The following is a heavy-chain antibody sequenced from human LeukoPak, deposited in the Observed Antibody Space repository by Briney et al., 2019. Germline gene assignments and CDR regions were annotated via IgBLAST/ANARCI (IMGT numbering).Heavy chain of an antibody. CDR2: INAGNGNT. CDR3: ARVDTVNYYYYMDV. D-gene: IGHD5-18*01. Sequence: ASVKVSCKASGYTFTSYAMHWVRQAPGQRLEWMGWINAGNGNTKYSQEFQGRVTITRDTSACTAYMELSSLRSEDMAVYYCARVDTVNYYYYMDVWGKGTPVTVSS. CDR1: GYTFTSYA. J-gene: IGHJ6*03. V-gene: IGHV1-3*03.